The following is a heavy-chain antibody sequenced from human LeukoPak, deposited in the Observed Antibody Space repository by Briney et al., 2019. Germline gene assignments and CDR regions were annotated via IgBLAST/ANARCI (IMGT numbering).Heavy chain of an antibody. Sequence: GGSLRLSCAASGFTVSSNYMNWVRQAPGKGLEWVSSISSSSSYIYYADSVKGRFTISRDNAKNSLYLQMNSLRAEDTAVYYCARVVGATTLGYFDLWGRGTLVTVSS. CDR2: ISSSSSYI. CDR1: GFTVSSNY. D-gene: IGHD1-26*01. J-gene: IGHJ2*01. CDR3: ARVVGATTLGYFDL. V-gene: IGHV3-21*01.